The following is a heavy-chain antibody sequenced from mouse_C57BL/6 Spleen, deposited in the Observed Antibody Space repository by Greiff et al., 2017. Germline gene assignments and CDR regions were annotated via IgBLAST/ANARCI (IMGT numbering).Heavy chain of an antibody. V-gene: IGHV1-69*01. CDR1: GYNFTSYW. Sequence: VQLQQPGAELVMPGASVKLSCKASGYNFTSYWMHWVKQRPGQGLEWIGEIDPSDSYTNYNQQFKGKSTLTVDKSSSTAYMQLSILTSEDSAVYYCARGGRYFDVWGTGTTVTVSS. J-gene: IGHJ1*03. CDR3: ARGGRYFDV. CDR2: IDPSDSYT.